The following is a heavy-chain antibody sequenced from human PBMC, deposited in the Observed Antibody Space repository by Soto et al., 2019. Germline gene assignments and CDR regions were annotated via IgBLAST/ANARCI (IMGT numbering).Heavy chain of an antibody. J-gene: IGHJ6*02. Sequence: VQLVQSGAEVKKPGASVKVSCKASGDTFTRCGISWVRQAPGQGLEWMGWISAYNAKTDYAQKFQGRVTLTTDTSTSTAYMELRSLRSDDTAVYYCYAADFYYYGMDVWGPGTTVTVSS. CDR2: ISAYNAKT. CDR1: GDTFTRCG. CDR3: YAADFYYYGMDV. D-gene: IGHD2-2*01. V-gene: IGHV1-18*01.